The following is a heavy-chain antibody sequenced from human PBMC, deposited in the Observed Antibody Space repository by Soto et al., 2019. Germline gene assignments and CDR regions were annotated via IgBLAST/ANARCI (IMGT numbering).Heavy chain of an antibody. Sequence: QITLKESGPTLVKPTQTLTLTCTCSGFSVSTSGVAVAWIRQPPGKALEWLALIYWYDDKRYSPSLKSRLAITKDTSKTQVVLTMTNMDPLDTATYYCAHRGYDSSGYLNWCDPWGQGTLVTVSS. CDR2: IYWYDDK. J-gene: IGHJ5*02. CDR1: GFSVSTSGVA. D-gene: IGHD3-22*01. CDR3: AHRGYDSSGYLNWCDP. V-gene: IGHV2-5*01.